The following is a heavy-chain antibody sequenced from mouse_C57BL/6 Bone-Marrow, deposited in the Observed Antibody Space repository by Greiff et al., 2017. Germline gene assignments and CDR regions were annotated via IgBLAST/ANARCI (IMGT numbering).Heavy chain of an antibody. J-gene: IGHJ2*01. CDR1: GYTFTSYW. CDR2: INPNSGYT. D-gene: IGHD2-2*01. Sequence: VQLQQSGAELAKPGASVKLSCKASGYTFTSYWMHWVKQRPGQGLEWIGYINPNSGYTKYNQKFKDKATLTADKSSSTAYMQLRSLTYEDSAVYYCASRLWLRPLDYWGKGTTLTVSS. CDR3: ASRLWLRPLDY. V-gene: IGHV1-7*01.